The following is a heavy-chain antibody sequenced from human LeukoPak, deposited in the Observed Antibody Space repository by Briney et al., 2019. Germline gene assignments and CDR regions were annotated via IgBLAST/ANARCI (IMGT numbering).Heavy chain of an antibody. V-gene: IGHV4-59*11. CDR1: GGSISSHY. D-gene: IGHD2-15*01. CDR3: ARAPLGYCSGSRCSGVKFDY. Sequence: SETLSLTCTVSGGSISSHYWSWIRQPPGKGLEWIGYIYNSGSTNYNPSLKSRVTISIDTSKNQFSLKLSSVTAADTAVYYCARAPLGYCSGSRCSGVKFDYWGQGTLVTVSS. CDR2: IYNSGST. J-gene: IGHJ4*02.